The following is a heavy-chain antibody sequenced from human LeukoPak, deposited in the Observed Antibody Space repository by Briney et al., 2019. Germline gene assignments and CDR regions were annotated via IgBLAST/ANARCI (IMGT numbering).Heavy chain of an antibody. V-gene: IGHV3-23*01. J-gene: IGHJ1*01. CDR2: ISGSGGST. D-gene: IGHD6-6*01. CDR3: AKDQIAARPSEYLQH. CDR1: GFTFSSYA. Sequence: GGSLRLSCAASGFTFSSYAMNWVRRAPGKGLEWVSAISGSGGSTYYADSVKGRFTISRDNSKNTLYLQMNSLRAEDTAVYYCAKDQIAARPSEYLQHWGQGTLVTVSS.